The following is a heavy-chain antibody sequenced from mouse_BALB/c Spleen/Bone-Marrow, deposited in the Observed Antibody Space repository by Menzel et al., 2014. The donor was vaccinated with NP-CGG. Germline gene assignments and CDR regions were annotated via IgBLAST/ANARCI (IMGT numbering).Heavy chain of an antibody. V-gene: IGHV4-2*02. CDR1: GFDFGRYW. CDR2: INPGSSTI. CDR3: ARLGYYGYHDN. D-gene: IGHD1-2*01. Sequence: EVKLLESGGGLVQPGGSLNLACVASGFDFGRYWMGWARQAPGKGLEWIGEINPGSSTINYSPSLKDKFIMSRDNAKNTLYLQMRKVRSEDTALYYCARLGYYGYHDNWGQGTTLTVSS. J-gene: IGHJ2*01.